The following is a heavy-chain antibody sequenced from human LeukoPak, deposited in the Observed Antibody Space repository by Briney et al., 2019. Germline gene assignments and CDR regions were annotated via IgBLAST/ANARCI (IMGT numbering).Heavy chain of an antibody. J-gene: IGHJ4*02. D-gene: IGHD3-10*01. Sequence: PGGSLRLSCAASGFTFNRYWVHWVRQAPGKGLVWVSRINSDGSDITYADSVKGRFTISRDNAKNMVYVQMNSLRAEDTAVYYCARGSLGDGSLLIDYWGQGTLVTVSS. V-gene: IGHV3-74*01. CDR3: ARGSLGDGSLLIDY. CDR2: INSDGSDI. CDR1: GFTFNRYW.